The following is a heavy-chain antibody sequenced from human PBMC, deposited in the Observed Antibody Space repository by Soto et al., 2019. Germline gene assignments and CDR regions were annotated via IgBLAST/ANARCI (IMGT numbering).Heavy chain of an antibody. CDR3: ARAQITIFGVVTDAFDI. Sequence: LSLTCTVSGGSISSGGYYWSWIRQHPGKGLEWIGYIYYSGSTYYNPSLKSRVTISVDTSKNQFSLKLSSVTAADTAVYYCARAQITIFGVVTDAFDIWGQGTMVTVSS. CDR2: IYYSGST. D-gene: IGHD3-3*01. J-gene: IGHJ3*02. V-gene: IGHV4-31*03. CDR1: GGSISSGGYY.